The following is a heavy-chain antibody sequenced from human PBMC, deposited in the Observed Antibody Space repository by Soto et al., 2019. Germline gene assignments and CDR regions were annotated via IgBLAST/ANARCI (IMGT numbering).Heavy chain of an antibody. CDR3: ARDWSASYREISDH. Sequence: QVHLVQSGGEMKKPGASMKVSCRASGYRFTNYGISWFRQAPGHGLEWMGWIDTDSGKTAFAQQFRDRVTLTTDTSTSTVYMELTSLTSDDTAVYYCARDWSASYREISDHWGQGTLVAVSS. D-gene: IGHD3-3*01. V-gene: IGHV1-18*04. CDR1: GYRFTNYG. J-gene: IGHJ4*02. CDR2: IDTDSGKT.